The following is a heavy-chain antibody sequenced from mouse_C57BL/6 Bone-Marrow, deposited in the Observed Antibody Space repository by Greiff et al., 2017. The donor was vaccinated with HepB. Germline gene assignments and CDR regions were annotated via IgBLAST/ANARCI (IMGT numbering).Heavy chain of an antibody. CDR1: GYTFTSYG. CDR3: ARDLVLPYYYAMDY. CDR2: IYPRSGNT. Sequence: QVQLQQSGAELARPGASVKLSCKASGYTFTSYGISWVKQRTGQGLEWIGEIYPRSGNTYYNEKFKGKATLTADKSSNTAYMELRSLTSRDSAVYFCARDLVLPYYYAMDYWGQGTSVTVSS. D-gene: IGHD1-1*01. J-gene: IGHJ4*01. V-gene: IGHV1-81*01.